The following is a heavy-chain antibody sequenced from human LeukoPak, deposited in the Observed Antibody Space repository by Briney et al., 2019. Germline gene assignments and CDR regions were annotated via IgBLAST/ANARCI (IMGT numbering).Heavy chain of an antibody. Sequence: GGSLRLSCAASGFTFSSYGMHWVRQAPGKGLGWVAVIWYDGSNKYYADSVKGRFTISRDNSKNTLYLQMNSLRAEDTAVYYCARGGQWELLWNFDYWGQGTLVTVSS. D-gene: IGHD1-26*01. CDR1: GFTFSSYG. J-gene: IGHJ4*02. CDR2: IWYDGSNK. V-gene: IGHV3-33*01. CDR3: ARGGQWELLWNFDY.